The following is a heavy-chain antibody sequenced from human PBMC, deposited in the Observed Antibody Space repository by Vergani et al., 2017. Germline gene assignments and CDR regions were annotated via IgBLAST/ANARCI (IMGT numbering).Heavy chain of an antibody. CDR3: AGGGTAAGRFLPQRYGMDV. CDR1: GGSISSGSYY. J-gene: IGHJ6*02. CDR2: IYTSGST. V-gene: IGHV4-61*02. D-gene: IGHD6-13*01. Sequence: QVQLQESGPGLVKPSQTLSLTCTVSGGSISSGSYYWSWIRQPAGKGLGWIGRIYTSGSTNYNPSLKSRVTISVDTTKNQFSLKLSSVTAADTAVYYCAGGGTAAGRFLPQRYGMDVWGQGTTVTVSS.